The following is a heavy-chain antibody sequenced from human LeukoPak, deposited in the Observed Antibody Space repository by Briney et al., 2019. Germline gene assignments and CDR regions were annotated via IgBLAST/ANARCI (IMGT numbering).Heavy chain of an antibody. J-gene: IGHJ6*02. V-gene: IGHV4-59*08. D-gene: IGHD3-3*01. CDR2: IYYSGST. CDR1: GGSISSYY. Sequence: SETLSLTCTVSGGSISSYYWSWIRRPPGKGLEWIGYIYYSGSTNYNPSLKSRVTISVDTSKNQFSLKLSSVTAADTAVYYCARLGGLEWSLYYYYGMDAWGQGTTVTVSS. CDR3: ARLGGLEWSLYYYYGMDA.